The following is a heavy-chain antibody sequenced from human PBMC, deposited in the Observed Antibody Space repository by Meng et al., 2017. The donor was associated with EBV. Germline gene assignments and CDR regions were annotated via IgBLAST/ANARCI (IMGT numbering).Heavy chain of an antibody. D-gene: IGHD6-13*01. CDR2: IIPIFGTA. CDR3: ARAEIAAAGRLDY. CDR1: GGTFSSYA. Sequence: VEPGRGVKRPGASLKVSCKASGGTFSSYAIGWVRQAPGQGLEWMGGIIPIFGTANYAQKFQGRVTITADKSTSTAYMELSSLRSEDTAVYYCARAEIAAAGRLDYWGQGTLVTVSS. V-gene: IGHV1-69*06. J-gene: IGHJ4*02.